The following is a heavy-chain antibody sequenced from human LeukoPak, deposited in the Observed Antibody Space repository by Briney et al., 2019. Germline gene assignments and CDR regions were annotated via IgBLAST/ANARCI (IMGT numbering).Heavy chain of an antibody. CDR1: GGTFSSYA. D-gene: IGHD5-12*01. J-gene: IGHJ4*02. V-gene: IGHV1-69*13. CDR2: IIPIFGTA. Sequence: ASVKVSCKASGGTFSSYAISWVRQAPGQGLEWMGGIIPIFGTANYAQKFQGRVTITAGESTSTAYMELSSLRSEDTAVYYCASQGQDYSGYDYGEVGYWGQGTLVTVSS. CDR3: ASQGQDYSGYDYGEVGY.